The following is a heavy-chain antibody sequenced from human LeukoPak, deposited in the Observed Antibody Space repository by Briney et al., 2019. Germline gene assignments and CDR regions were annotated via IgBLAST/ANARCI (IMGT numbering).Heavy chain of an antibody. D-gene: IGHD6-19*01. CDR1: GFTFSSYG. J-gene: IGHJ4*02. CDR3: ASIAVAGSDDY. CDR2: IWYDGSNK. V-gene: IGHV3-33*01. Sequence: GGSLRLSCAASGFTFSSYGMHWVRQAPDKGLEWVAVIWYDGSNKYYADSVKGRFTISRDNSKNTLYLQMNSLRAEDTAVYYCASIAVAGSDDYWGQGTLVTVSS.